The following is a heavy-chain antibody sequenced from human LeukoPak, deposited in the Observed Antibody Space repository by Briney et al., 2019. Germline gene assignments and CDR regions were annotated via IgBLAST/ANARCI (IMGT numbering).Heavy chain of an antibody. D-gene: IGHD3-3*01. CDR1: GFTFGKYW. V-gene: IGHV3-7*03. CDR3: ARDQYDTWSRRGNFDS. CDR2: IKLDGSEK. J-gene: IGHJ4*02. Sequence: GGSLRLSCVASGFTFGKYWMSWVRQAPGKGLEWVANIKLDGSEKNYVDPVKGRFTISRDNTKNSLYLQMNSLRAEDTAVFYCARDQYDTWSRRGNFDSWGQGTLVTVSS.